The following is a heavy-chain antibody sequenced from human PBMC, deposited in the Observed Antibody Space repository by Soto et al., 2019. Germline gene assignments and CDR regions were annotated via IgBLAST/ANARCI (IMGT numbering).Heavy chain of an antibody. D-gene: IGHD3-22*01. V-gene: IGHV4-30-2*01. J-gene: IGHJ5*02. CDR2: IYHSGST. CDR1: GGSISSGGYS. CDR3: ARGITYYYDSSGYWFDP. Sequence: TLSLTCAVSGGSISSGGYSWSWIRQPPGKGLEWIGYIYHSGSTYYNPSLKSRVTISVDRSKNQFSLKLSSVTAADTAVYYCARGITYYYDSSGYWFDPWGQGTLVTVSS.